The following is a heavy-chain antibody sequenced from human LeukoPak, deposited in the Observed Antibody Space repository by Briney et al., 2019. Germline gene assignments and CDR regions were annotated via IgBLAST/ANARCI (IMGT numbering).Heavy chain of an antibody. CDR2: ISWNSGSI. D-gene: IGHD4-17*01. J-gene: IGHJ4*02. CDR3: AKGGPDYAFDY. V-gene: IGHV3-9*01. Sequence: PGGSLRLSCAASGFTFDDYAMHWVRQAPGKGLEWVSGISWNSGSIGYADSVKGRFTISRDNAKNSLYLQMNSLRAEDTALFYCAKGGPDYAFDYWGQGTLVTVSS. CDR1: GFTFDDYA.